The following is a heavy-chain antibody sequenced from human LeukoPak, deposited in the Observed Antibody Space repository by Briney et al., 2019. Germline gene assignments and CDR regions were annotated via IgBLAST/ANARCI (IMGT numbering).Heavy chain of an antibody. CDR2: IRDDGSQK. J-gene: IGHJ3*02. Sequence: GGSLRLSCVASGFTFSDPWMSWVRQALGKGLEWVADIRDDGSQKEYLDSVKGRFTISRDTAKNSLYLQMDSLRAEDTAVYYCATYTNWVAGDIWGQGTMVSVSS. D-gene: IGHD7-27*01. V-gene: IGHV3-7*01. CDR1: GFTFSDPW. CDR3: ATYTNWVAGDI.